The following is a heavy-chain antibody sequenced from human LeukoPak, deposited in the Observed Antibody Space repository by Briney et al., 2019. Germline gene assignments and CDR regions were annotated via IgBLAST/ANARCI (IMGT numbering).Heavy chain of an antibody. CDR2: IWYDGSNK. Sequence: PGGSLRLSCAASGFTFSGYGMHWVRQAPGKGLEWVAVIWYDGSNKYYADSVKGRFTISRDNSKNTLYLQMNSLRAEDTAVYYCARGPGSEGAFDIWGQGTMVTVSS. J-gene: IGHJ3*02. CDR3: ARGPGSEGAFDI. V-gene: IGHV3-33*01. D-gene: IGHD1-26*01. CDR1: GFTFSGYG.